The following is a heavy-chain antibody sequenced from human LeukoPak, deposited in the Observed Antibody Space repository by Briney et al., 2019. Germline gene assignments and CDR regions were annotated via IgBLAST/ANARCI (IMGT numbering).Heavy chain of an antibody. CDR1: GDTLTEIS. J-gene: IGHJ4*02. CDR2: LHPEDREV. CDR3: ATAEQLV. Sequence: ASVKVSCRVSGDTLTEISIHWVRQTLGKGLEWMGGLHPEDREVIYAQKFQGRVTMTEDSSTDTAYMDLRSLRSEDTAVYYCATAEQLVWGQGILVTVSS. V-gene: IGHV1-24*01. D-gene: IGHD6-6*01.